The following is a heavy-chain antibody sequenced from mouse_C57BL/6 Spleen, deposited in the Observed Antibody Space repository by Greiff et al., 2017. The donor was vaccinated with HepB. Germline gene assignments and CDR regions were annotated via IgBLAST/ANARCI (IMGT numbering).Heavy chain of an antibody. Sequence: EVQLQESGPGLVKPSQSLSLTCSVTGYSITSGYYWNWIRQFPGNKLEWMGYISYDGSNNYNPSLKNRISITRDTSKNQFFLKLNSVTTEDTATYYCARDPIPGYYGSSHWYFDVWGTGTTVTVSS. CDR3: ARDPIPGYYGSSHWYFDV. J-gene: IGHJ1*03. CDR2: ISYDGSN. CDR1: GYSITSGYY. D-gene: IGHD1-1*01. V-gene: IGHV3-6*01.